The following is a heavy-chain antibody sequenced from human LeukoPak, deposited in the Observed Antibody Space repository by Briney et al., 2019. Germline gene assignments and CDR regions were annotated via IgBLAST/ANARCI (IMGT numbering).Heavy chain of an antibody. J-gene: IGHJ4*02. CDR2: ISSSGSTI. Sequence: PGGSLRLSCAASGFTFSDYYMSWIRQAPGKGLEWVSYISSSGSTIYYADSVKGRFTTSRDNAKNSLYLQMNSLRAEDTAVYYCARDLHIAVAGTYVYWGQGTLVTVSS. D-gene: IGHD6-19*01. CDR1: GFTFSDYY. V-gene: IGHV3-11*01. CDR3: ARDLHIAVAGTYVY.